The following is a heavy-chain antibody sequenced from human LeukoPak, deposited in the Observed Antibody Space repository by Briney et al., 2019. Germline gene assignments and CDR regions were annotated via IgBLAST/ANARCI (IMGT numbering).Heavy chain of an antibody. D-gene: IGHD3-22*01. J-gene: IGHJ4*02. V-gene: IGHV3-11*04. CDR1: GFSFSDYY. Sequence: PGGSLRLSCAASGFSFSDYYMSWIRQAPGKGLGWLSYISSDSNAMHYADSVMGRFTISRDNAKNSLYLQMNSLGAEDTAVYYCATYYYDTSGYPAFDYWGQGTLVTVSS. CDR2: ISSDSNAM. CDR3: ATYYYDTSGYPAFDY.